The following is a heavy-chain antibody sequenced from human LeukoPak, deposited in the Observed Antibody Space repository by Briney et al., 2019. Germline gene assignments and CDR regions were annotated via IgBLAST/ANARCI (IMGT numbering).Heavy chain of an antibody. CDR1: GGSISSGSYY. J-gene: IGHJ6*03. CDR2: IYTSGST. CDR3: ATTTGPPHYYYYMDV. D-gene: IGHD1-26*01. Sequence: PSETLSLTCTVSGGSISSGSYYWSWIRQPAGKGLEWIGRIYTSGSTNYNPSLKSRVTISVDTAKNQFSLKLSSVTAADTAVYYCATTTGPPHYYYYMDVWGKGTTVTISS. V-gene: IGHV4-61*02.